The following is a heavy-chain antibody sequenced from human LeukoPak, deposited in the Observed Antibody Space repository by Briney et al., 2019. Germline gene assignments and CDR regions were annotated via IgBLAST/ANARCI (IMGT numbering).Heavy chain of an antibody. CDR2: IYYSGST. CDR3: AREDCGGDCYLKDAFDI. Sequence: PSETLSLTCTVSGGSISSYYWSWIRQPPGKGLEWIGYIYYSGSTNYNPSLKSRVTISVDTSKNQFSLKLSSVTAADTAVYYCAREDCGGDCYLKDAFDIWGQGTMVTVSS. CDR1: GGSISSYY. V-gene: IGHV4-59*12. D-gene: IGHD2-21*02. J-gene: IGHJ3*02.